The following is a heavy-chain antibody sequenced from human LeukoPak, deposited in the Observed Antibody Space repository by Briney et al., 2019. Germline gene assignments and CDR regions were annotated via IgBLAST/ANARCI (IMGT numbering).Heavy chain of an antibody. CDR3: ARHIVVVPAAMAPPNNWFDP. CDR2: IYYSGST. Sequence: SQTLSLTCTVSGGSVSSGGYYWSWIRQHPGKGLEWIGYIYYSGSTYYNPSLKSRVTISVDTSKNQFSLKLSSVTAADTAVYYCARHIVVVPAAMAPPNNWFDPWGQGTLVTVSS. CDR1: GGSVSSGGYY. J-gene: IGHJ5*02. D-gene: IGHD2-2*01. V-gene: IGHV4-31*03.